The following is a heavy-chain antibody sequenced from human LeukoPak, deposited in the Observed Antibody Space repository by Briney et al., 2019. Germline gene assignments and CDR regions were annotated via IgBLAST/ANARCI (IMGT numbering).Heavy chain of an antibody. CDR1: GGSFSSYY. J-gene: IGHJ3*02. CDR2: IYYSGST. D-gene: IGHD1-26*01. Sequence: SETLSLTCTVSGGSFSSYYRSWIRQPPGKRLEWIGFIYYSGSTNYNPSLKSRVTISVDTSKNQFSLKLSSVTAADTAVYHCARHREGAFVICGHGTMVTVSS. V-gene: IGHV4-59*08. CDR3: ARHREGAFVI.